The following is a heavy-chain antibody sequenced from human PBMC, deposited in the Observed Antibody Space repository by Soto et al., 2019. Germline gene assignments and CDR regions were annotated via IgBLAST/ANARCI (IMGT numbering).Heavy chain of an antibody. Sequence: ASVKVSCKASGGTFSSYAISWGRQAPGQGLEWMGGIIPIFGTANYAQKFQGRGAITADESTSTAYMELGSLRSGDTAVYYCARAEMATMSYGDYYYGMDVWGQGTTVTVSS. CDR3: ARAEMATMSYGDYYYGMDV. D-gene: IGHD3-16*01. CDR1: GGTFSSYA. J-gene: IGHJ6*02. V-gene: IGHV1-69*13. CDR2: IIPIFGTA.